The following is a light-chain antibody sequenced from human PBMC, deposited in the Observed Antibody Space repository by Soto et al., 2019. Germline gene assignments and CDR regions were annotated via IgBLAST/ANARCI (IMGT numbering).Light chain of an antibody. J-gene: IGLJ3*02. CDR1: SSDVGGYKY. Sequence: QSALTQPRSVSGTPGQAVTISCTGTSSDVGGYKYVAWYQQHPGKSPKFIIYDVSVRPSGVPDRLSDSKSGNTASLTIPGLVAEDEADYYSCSDAGSYGWVFGGGTQLTVL. CDR3: CSDAGSYGWV. CDR2: DVS. V-gene: IGLV2-11*01.